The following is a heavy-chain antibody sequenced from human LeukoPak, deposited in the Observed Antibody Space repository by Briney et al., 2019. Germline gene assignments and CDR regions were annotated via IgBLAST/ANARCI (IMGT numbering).Heavy chain of an antibody. CDR3: ARLGYCTGTSCGRDDLYFDY. CDR2: IFPGDSDT. J-gene: IGHJ4*02. D-gene: IGHD2-8*02. Sequence: GASLKISCKGSGYRFTSYWIGWVRQMPGKGLEWMGIIFPGDSDTTYSPSFQGQVTISADKSISTAYLQWSSLRASDTAMYYCARLGYCTGTSCGRDDLYFDYWGQGTLVTVSS. V-gene: IGHV5-51*01. CDR1: GYRFTSYW.